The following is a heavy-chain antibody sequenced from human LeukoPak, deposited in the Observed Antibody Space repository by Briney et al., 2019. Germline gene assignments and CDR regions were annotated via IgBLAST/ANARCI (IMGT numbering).Heavy chain of an antibody. J-gene: IGHJ4*02. CDR3: AKDQGIASPFDY. D-gene: IGHD6-13*01. CDR1: GFTFSSYG. Sequence: GGSLRLSCAASGFTFSSYGMHWVRQAPGKGLEWVAFIRYDGSNKYYADSVKGRFTISRDNSKNTLYLQMNSLRAEDTAVYYCAKDQGIASPFDYWGQGTLVTVSP. CDR2: IRYDGSNK. V-gene: IGHV3-30*02.